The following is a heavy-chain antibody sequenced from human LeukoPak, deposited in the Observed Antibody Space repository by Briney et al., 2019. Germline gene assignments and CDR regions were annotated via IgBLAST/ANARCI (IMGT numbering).Heavy chain of an antibody. V-gene: IGHV3-66*01. CDR3: ARGKLRYFDWSMDWFDP. CDR2: IYSGGST. CDR1: GFTFSSYW. J-gene: IGHJ5*02. Sequence: GGSLRLSCAASGFTFSSYWMSWVRQAQGKGLEWVSVIYSGGSTYYADSVKGRFTISRDNSKNTLYLQMNSLRAEDTAVYYCARGKLRYFDWSMDWFDPWGQGTLVTVSS. D-gene: IGHD3-9*01.